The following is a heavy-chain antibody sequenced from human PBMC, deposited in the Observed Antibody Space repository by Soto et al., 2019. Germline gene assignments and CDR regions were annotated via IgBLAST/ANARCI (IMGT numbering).Heavy chain of an antibody. CDR1: GGSISSYY. CDR3: AREDYNPNWFDP. V-gene: IGHV4-59*01. CDR2: IYYSGST. D-gene: IGHD3-16*01. J-gene: IGHJ5*02. Sequence: SETLSLTCTVSGGSISSYYWSWIRQPPGKGLEWIGYIYYSGSTNYNPSLKSRVTISVDTSKNQFSLKLGSVTAADTAVYYCAREDYNPNWFDPWGQGTLVTVSS.